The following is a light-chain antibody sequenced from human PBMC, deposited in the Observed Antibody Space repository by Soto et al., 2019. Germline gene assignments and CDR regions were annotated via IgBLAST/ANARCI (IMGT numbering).Light chain of an antibody. CDR1: QSVGSN. J-gene: IGKJ1*01. V-gene: IGKV3-15*01. Sequence: EIVMTQSPATLSVSPGERATLSCRASQSVGSNLAWYQQKPGQAPRLLLYGASTSATGIPARFSGSGSGTEFTLTISSLQSEDFGIYFCKQYNNWPPDRTFGQGTKVEIK. CDR2: GAS. CDR3: KQYNNWPPDRT.